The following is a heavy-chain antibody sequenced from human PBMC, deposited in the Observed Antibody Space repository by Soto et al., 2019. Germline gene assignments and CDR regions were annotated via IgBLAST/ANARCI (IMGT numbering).Heavy chain of an antibody. Sequence: GESLKISCKGSGYSFTSYWIGWVRQMPGKGLEWMGIIYPGDSDTRYSPSFQGQVTISADKSISTAYLQWSSLKASDTAMYYCARLGSSSWYSIPPALGMDVWGQGTTVTVSS. CDR3: ARLGSSSWYSIPPALGMDV. D-gene: IGHD6-13*01. CDR2: IYPGDSDT. CDR1: GYSFTSYW. V-gene: IGHV5-51*01. J-gene: IGHJ6*02.